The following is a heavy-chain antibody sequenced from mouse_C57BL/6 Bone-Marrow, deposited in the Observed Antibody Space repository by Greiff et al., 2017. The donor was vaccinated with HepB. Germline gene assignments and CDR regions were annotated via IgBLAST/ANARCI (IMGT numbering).Heavy chain of an antibody. J-gene: IGHJ4*01. CDR1: GYTFTSYW. CDR2: IDPSDRYT. Sequence: QVQLQQPGAELVKPGASVKLSCKASGYTFTSYWMQWVKQRPGQGLEWIGEIDPSDRYTNYNQKFKGKATLTVDTSSSTAYMQLSSLTSEDSAVYYCARWGAFYAMDYWGQGTSVTVSS. V-gene: IGHV1-50*01. CDR3: ARWGAFYAMDY.